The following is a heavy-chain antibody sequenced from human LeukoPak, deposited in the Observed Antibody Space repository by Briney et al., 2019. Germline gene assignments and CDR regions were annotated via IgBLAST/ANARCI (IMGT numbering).Heavy chain of an antibody. CDR3: ARDLLGLGTFDY. V-gene: IGHV3-30-3*01. J-gene: IGHJ4*02. CDR2: ISCDGSNK. Sequence: GGSLRLSCAASGFTFSSYAMHWVRQAPGKGLEWVAVISCDGSNKYYADSVKGRFTISRDNSKNTLYLQMNSLRAEDTAVYYCARDLLGLGTFDYWGQGTLVTVSS. CDR1: GFTFSSYA. D-gene: IGHD3-16*01.